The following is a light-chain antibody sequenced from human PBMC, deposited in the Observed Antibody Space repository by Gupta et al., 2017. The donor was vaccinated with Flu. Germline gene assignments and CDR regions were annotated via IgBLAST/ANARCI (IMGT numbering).Light chain of an antibody. CDR3: QQYVIAPQT. CDR2: WAS. Sequence: DIVMTQSPDSLAMSLGERATINCKSSQSVLYSSNDKNYLAWYQQKPGQPPKLLLYWASTRESGVPDRFSGSGSGTDFTLTISSLQAEDVAVYYCQQYVIAPQTLGQGTKVEI. J-gene: IGKJ1*01. CDR1: QSVLYSSNDKNY. V-gene: IGKV4-1*01.